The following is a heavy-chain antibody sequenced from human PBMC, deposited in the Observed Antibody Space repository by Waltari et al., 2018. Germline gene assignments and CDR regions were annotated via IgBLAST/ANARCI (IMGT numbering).Heavy chain of an antibody. J-gene: IGHJ4*02. CDR3: TSGRWLANFDD. CDR1: GCTFSDSD. V-gene: IGHV3-49*04. Sequence: EGQLVVSGGGLVQQGRSLRLSCRGSGCTFSDSDLSWVRQAPGKGLEWVAFIRSKPYGETTEYAASVRGRFTISRDDSENFAYLEMNSLKSEDTALYYCTSGRWLANFDDWGQGALVTVSS. CDR2: IRSKPYGETT. D-gene: IGHD6-19*01.